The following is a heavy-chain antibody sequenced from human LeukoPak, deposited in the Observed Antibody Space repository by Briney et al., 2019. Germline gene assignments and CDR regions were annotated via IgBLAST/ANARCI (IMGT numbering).Heavy chain of an antibody. CDR2: INGDGTST. Sequence: PGGSLRLSCAASGFTFSRYWMNWVRQAPGKGLVWVSRINGDGTSTSYADSVKGRFTISRDNSKNTLFLEMSNLRPEDTAVYYCARPGHGNYGPVGYWGQGTLVTVSS. D-gene: IGHD3-22*01. CDR1: GFTFSRYW. CDR3: ARPGHGNYGPVGY. J-gene: IGHJ4*02. V-gene: IGHV3-74*01.